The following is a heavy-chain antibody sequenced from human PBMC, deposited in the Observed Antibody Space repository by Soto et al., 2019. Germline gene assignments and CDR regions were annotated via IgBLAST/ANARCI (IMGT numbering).Heavy chain of an antibody. CDR2: INPNSGGT. V-gene: IGHV1-2*04. Sequence: SVKVSCKASGYTFTGYYMHWVRQAPGQGLEWMGWINPNSGGTNYAQKFQGWVTMTRDTSISTAYMELSRLRSDDTAVYYCARASYGSGPYYYYYGMDVWGQGTTVTVSS. J-gene: IGHJ6*02. CDR3: ARASYGSGPYYYYYGMDV. CDR1: GYTFTGYY. D-gene: IGHD3-10*01.